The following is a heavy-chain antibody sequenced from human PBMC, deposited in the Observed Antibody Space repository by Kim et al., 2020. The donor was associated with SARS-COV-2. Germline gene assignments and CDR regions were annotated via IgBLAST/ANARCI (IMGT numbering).Heavy chain of an antibody. V-gene: IGHV3-23*01. Sequence: RLTISRDNSKNTLYLQMNSLRAEDTAVYYCAKEGIRGDYSNYGGYYGMDVWGQGTTVTVSS. D-gene: IGHD4-4*01. CDR3: AKEGIRGDYSNYGGYYGMDV. J-gene: IGHJ6*02.